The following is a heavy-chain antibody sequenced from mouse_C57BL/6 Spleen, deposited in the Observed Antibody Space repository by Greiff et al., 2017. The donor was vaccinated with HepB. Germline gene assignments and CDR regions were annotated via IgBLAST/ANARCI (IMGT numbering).Heavy chain of an antibody. V-gene: IGHV1-50*01. CDR2: IDPSDSYT. CDR3: AREGFDY. J-gene: IGHJ2*01. CDR1: GYTFTSYW. Sequence: QVQLQQPGAELVKPGASVKLSCKASGYTFTSYWMQWVKQRPGQGLEWIGEIDPSDSYTNYNQKFKGKATLTGDTSSSTAYMQLSSLASEDSAVYYCAREGFDYWGQGTTLTVSS.